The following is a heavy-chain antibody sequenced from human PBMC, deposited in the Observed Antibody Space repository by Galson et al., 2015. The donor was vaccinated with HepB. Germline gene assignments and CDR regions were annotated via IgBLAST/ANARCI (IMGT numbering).Heavy chain of an antibody. CDR3: ARAAYCSSPGCYMRKVLTDYNGVDV. CDR2: ISYAGSHT. V-gene: IGHV3-30-3*01. CDR1: GFSFDSYV. Sequence: SLRLSCAASGFSFDSYVLHWVRQAPGMGLEWVALISYAGSHTYYAASVRDRFTISRDNSMNTLYLQMNSLSFEDTAVYYCARAAYCSSPGCYMRKVLTDYNGVDVWGQGTTVTVSS. J-gene: IGHJ6*02. D-gene: IGHD2-2*02.